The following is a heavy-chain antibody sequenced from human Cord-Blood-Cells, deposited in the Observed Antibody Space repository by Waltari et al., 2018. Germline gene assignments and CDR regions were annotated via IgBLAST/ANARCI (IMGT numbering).Heavy chain of an antibody. D-gene: IGHD1-20*01. CDR2: IYYSGST. V-gene: IGHV4-59*01. J-gene: IGHJ6*02. CDR3: ARDRPITGTTFGYYYYGMDV. CDR1: GGSISSYY. Sequence: QVQLQESGPGLVKPSEPLSLTCTVSGGSISSYYWSWIRQPPGKGLEWIGYIYYSGSTNYNPSLKSRVTISVDTSNNQFSLKLSSVTAADTAVYYCARDRPITGTTFGYYYYGMDVWGQGTTVTVSS.